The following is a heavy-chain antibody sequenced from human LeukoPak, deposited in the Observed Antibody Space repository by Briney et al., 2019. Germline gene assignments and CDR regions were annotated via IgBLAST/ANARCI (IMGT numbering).Heavy chain of an antibody. CDR1: GYAFTGYY. Sequence: ASVKVSCKASGYAFTGYYMHWVRQAPGQGLEWMGWMNPDSGNTGYAQKFQGGVTMTRNTSISTAYMELSSLRSEDTAVYYCARDTGSGSYYHQPDYWGQGTLVTVSS. J-gene: IGHJ4*02. CDR2: MNPDSGNT. D-gene: IGHD3-10*01. CDR3: ARDTGSGSYYHQPDY. V-gene: IGHV1-8*02.